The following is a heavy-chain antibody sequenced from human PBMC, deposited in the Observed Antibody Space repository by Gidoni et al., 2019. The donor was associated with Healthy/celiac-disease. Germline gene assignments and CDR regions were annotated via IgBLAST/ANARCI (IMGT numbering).Heavy chain of an antibody. Sequence: EVQLVQSGAEVQTPGEARRIACKGSGYSFTSYWSSWVRQMPGKGLEWMGRIDPSDSYTNYSPSFQGHVTISADKSISTAYLQWSSLKASDTAMYYCARHIPPLPRAFDIWGQGTMVTVSS. CDR3: ARHIPPLPRAFDI. D-gene: IGHD2-2*02. J-gene: IGHJ3*02. CDR1: GYSFTSYW. CDR2: IDPSDSYT. V-gene: IGHV5-10-1*03.